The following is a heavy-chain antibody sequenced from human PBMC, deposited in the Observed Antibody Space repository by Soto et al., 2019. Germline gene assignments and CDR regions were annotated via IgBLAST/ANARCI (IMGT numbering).Heavy chain of an antibody. CDR2: IRSRTYGATT. J-gene: IGHJ4*02. Sequence: EVQLVESGGGLIQPGRSLTLSCVGSGFAFDDYTMSWFRQAPGKGLEWVGFIRSRTYGATTEYAASVKGRFRISRDDSKRIVYLQLNSLNTEDTAVYYCGRGWGMVLVAVFDYWGEGVLVSVSS. V-gene: IGHV3-49*03. D-gene: IGHD2-15*01. CDR1: GFAFDDYT. CDR3: GRGWGMVLVAVFDY.